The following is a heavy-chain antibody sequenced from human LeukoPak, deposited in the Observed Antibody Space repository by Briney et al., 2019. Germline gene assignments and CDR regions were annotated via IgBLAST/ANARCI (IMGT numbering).Heavy chain of an antibody. D-gene: IGHD3-22*01. CDR3: AKESRVVMDY. Sequence: PGGSLRLSCAASGFTFNSYGIHWVRQAPGKGLEWVAFIRYDGSNKYYADSVKGRFTISRDNSKNTLYLQMNSLRVGDTAVYYCAKESRVVMDYWGQGTLVTVFS. J-gene: IGHJ4*02. V-gene: IGHV3-30*02. CDR1: GFTFNSYG. CDR2: IRYDGSNK.